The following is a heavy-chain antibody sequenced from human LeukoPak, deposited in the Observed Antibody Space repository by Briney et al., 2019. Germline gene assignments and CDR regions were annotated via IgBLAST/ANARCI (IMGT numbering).Heavy chain of an antibody. V-gene: IGHV3-7*04. Sequence: GGSLRLSCAASGFTFSSFWMSWVRQAPGKGLEWVAHIKEDGSKQSYVDSVKGRFTISRDNAKNSVYLQMNSLRAEDTAVYYCARVVTWFDPWGQGSLVTVSS. CDR1: GFTFSSFW. CDR2: IKEDGSKQ. CDR3: ARVVTWFDP. J-gene: IGHJ5*02.